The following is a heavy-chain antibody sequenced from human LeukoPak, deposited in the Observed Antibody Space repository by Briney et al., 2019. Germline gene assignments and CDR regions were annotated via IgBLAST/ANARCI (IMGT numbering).Heavy chain of an antibody. CDR1: GFTVRIDY. Sequence: PGGSLRLSCAASGFTVRIDYISWVRQAPGQGLEWVSGIYSGDSTYYADPVKGRFTISRDNSKNTMYLQMNSLRPEVTAVYYCARGRPGYFDYWGEGTLVTVSS. J-gene: IGHJ4*02. CDR2: IYSGDST. V-gene: IGHV3-53*01. D-gene: IGHD6-25*01. CDR3: ARGRPGYFDY.